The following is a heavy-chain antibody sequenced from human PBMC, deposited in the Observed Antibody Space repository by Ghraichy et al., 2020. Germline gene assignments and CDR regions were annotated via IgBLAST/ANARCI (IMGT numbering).Heavy chain of an antibody. CDR3: ARHSKWELPQNNWFDP. CDR1: GGSISSSSYY. D-gene: IGHD1-26*01. V-gene: IGHV4-39*01. CDR2: IYYSGST. J-gene: IGHJ5*02. Sequence: SETLSLTCTVSGGSISSSSYYWGWIRQPPGKGLEWIGSIYYSGSTYYNPSFKSRVTISVDTSKNQSSLKLSSVTAADTAVYYCARHSKWELPQNNWFDPWGQGTLVTVSS.